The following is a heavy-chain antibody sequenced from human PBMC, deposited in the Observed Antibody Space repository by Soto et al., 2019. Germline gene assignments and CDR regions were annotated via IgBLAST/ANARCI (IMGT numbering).Heavy chain of an antibody. CDR3: ARGSTDSYPGSRIFDF. CDR2: ITDTGGDA. D-gene: IGHD3-10*01. Sequence: PGGSLRLSCVASGLTFGSRAMSWVRQAPGEGLQWVATITDTGGDAKYADSVRGRFTMSRDKSKKTLYLQMNSLRVEDSALYYCARGSTDSYPGSRIFDFWGRGTLVTVSS. V-gene: IGHV3-23*01. J-gene: IGHJ4*02. CDR1: GLTFGSRA.